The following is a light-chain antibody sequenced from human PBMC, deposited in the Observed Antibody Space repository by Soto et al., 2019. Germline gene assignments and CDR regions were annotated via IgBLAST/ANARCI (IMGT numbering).Light chain of an antibody. CDR1: QSISTY. CDR3: QQYNSYRWT. J-gene: IGKJ1*01. V-gene: IGKV1-5*03. Sequence: DIQMTQSPSTLSASVGDRVTITCRASQSISTYLAWYHQKPGKAPKLLIYKASSIESGVPSRFSGSGSGTEFTLTISSLQPDDFATYYCQQYNSYRWTFGLGTKVDIK. CDR2: KAS.